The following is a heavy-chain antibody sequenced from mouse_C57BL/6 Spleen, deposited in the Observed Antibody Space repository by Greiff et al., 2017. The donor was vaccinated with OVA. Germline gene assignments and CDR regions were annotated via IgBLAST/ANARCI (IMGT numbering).Heavy chain of an antibody. D-gene: IGHD2-3*01. V-gene: IGHV14-1*01. Sequence: VQLQQSGAELVRPGASVKLSCTASGFNIKDYYMHWVKQRPEQGLEWIGRIDPEDGDTEYAPKFQGKATMTADTSSNTAYLQLSSLTSEDTAVYYCTTGDGFTYAVDYWGQGTSVTVSS. CDR3: TTGDGFTYAVDY. CDR2: IDPEDGDT. J-gene: IGHJ4*01. CDR1: GFNIKDYY.